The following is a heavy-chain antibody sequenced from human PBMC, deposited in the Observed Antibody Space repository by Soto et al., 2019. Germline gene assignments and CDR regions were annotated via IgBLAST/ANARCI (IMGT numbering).Heavy chain of an antibody. D-gene: IGHD6-19*01. CDR2: IIPIFGTA. Sequence: GASVKVSCKASGGTFSSYAISWVRQAPGQGLEWMGGIIPIFGTANYAQKFQGRVTITADKSTSTAYMELSSLRSEDTAVYYCAREPIAVAGTGYYYYGMDVWGQGTTVTVSS. V-gene: IGHV1-69*06. CDR1: GGTFSSYA. J-gene: IGHJ6*02. CDR3: AREPIAVAGTGYYYYGMDV.